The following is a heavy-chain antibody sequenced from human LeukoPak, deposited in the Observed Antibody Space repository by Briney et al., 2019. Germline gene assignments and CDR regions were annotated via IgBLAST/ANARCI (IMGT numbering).Heavy chain of an antibody. Sequence: ASVKVSCKASGGTFSSYAISWVRQAPGQGLEWMGRIIPIFGTANYAQKFQGRVTITTDESTSTAYMELSSLKSEDTAVYYCARGKNYDSNGYDYYWGQGTLVTVSS. CDR3: ARGKNYDSNGYDYY. CDR1: GGTFSSYA. CDR2: IIPIFGTA. J-gene: IGHJ4*02. V-gene: IGHV1-69*05. D-gene: IGHD3-22*01.